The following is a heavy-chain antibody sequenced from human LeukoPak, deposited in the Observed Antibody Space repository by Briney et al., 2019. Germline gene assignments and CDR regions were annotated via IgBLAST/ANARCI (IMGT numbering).Heavy chain of an antibody. CDR1: GGTLRSYA. Sequence: GASVQVSCQASGGTLRSYAISWVRQAPGQGLEWMGGIIPIFGTANILQRFRGRVTITPDKSTRAAYMDVNGLRSRYTAVYYCASEGNSGSQNYWGQGTLVTVSS. V-gene: IGHV1-69*06. J-gene: IGHJ4*02. CDR3: ASEGNSGSQNY. CDR2: IIPIFGTA. D-gene: IGHD1-26*01.